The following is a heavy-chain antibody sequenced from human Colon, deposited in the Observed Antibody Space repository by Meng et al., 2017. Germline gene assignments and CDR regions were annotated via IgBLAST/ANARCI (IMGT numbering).Heavy chain of an antibody. J-gene: IGHJ3*02. CDR1: GDSVSSDSAA. D-gene: IGHD3-22*01. CDR2: TYYRSKWYN. V-gene: IGHV6-1*01. CDR3: ARDSNYYDCSGYLKAFDI. Sequence: SQTLSLTCAISGDSVSSDSAAWNWIRQSPSRGLELLERTYYRSKWYNDYAVSVKSRITINPDTSKNQFSLQLHSVPPEDTAVYYCARDSNYYDCSGYLKAFDIWGQGTMVTVSS.